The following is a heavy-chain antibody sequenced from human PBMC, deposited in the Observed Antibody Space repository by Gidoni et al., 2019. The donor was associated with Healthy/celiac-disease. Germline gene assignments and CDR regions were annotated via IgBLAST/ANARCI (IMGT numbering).Heavy chain of an antibody. D-gene: IGHD2-2*01. J-gene: IGHJ4*02. CDR2: ISSSSSYI. V-gene: IGHV3-21*01. CDR3: AREREFCSSTSCYGGGFDY. Sequence: EVQLVESGGGLVKPGGSLRLSCAASGFTFSSYSMNWVRKAPGKGLEWVSSISSSSSYIYYADSVKGRFTISRDNAKNSLYLQMNSLRAEDTAVYYCAREREFCSSTSCYGGGFDYWGQGTLVTVSS. CDR1: GFTFSSYS.